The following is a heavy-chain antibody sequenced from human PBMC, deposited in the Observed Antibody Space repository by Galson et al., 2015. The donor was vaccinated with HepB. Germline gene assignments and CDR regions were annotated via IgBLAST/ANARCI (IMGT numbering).Heavy chain of an antibody. Sequence: SVKVSCKASGYTFTRYFLHWVRQAPGKRLEWMGWISAGSDDTKYSQKFQGRLTLTRDTSASTVYMDLSNLRSEDTAVYYCARQDYTSGSWYFHNWGQGALVTVSS. CDR1: GYTFTRYF. J-gene: IGHJ1*01. CDR3: ARQDYTSGSWYFHN. CDR2: ISAGSDDT. D-gene: IGHD6-25*01. V-gene: IGHV1-3*01.